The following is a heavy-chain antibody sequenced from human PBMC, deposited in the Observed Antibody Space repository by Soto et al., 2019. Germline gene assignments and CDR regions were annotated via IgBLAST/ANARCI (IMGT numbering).Heavy chain of an antibody. CDR3: ATGSIVGATGPLDAFDL. D-gene: IGHD1-26*01. V-gene: IGHV4-34*01. CDR1: GGAFSGYY. J-gene: IGHJ3*01. CDR2: INHSGST. Sequence: SETLSLTGAFYGGAFSGYYWSWIRQPPGKGLEWIGEINHSGSTNYNPSLKSRVTISVDTSKNQFSLKLSSVTAADTAVYYCATGSIVGATGPLDAFDLWGQGTMATV.